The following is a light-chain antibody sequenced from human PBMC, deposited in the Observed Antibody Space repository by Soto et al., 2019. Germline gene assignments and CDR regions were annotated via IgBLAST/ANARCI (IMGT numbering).Light chain of an antibody. V-gene: IGLV4-69*01. CDR1: SGHSSYG. Sequence: QSVLTQSPSASASLGASVKLTCTLSSGHSSYGIAWHQQQPEKGPRYLMKVNSDGSHSKGDGIPDRFSGSSSGAERYLTISSLQSEDEADYYCQTWATGIRVFGGGTKLTVL. CDR2: VNSDGSH. J-gene: IGLJ2*01. CDR3: QTWATGIRV.